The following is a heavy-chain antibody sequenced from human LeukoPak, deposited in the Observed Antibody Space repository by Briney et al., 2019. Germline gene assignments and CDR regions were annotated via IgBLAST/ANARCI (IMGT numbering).Heavy chain of an antibody. CDR2: ITDSGSST. CDR3: ARGTARYCSSGRCHPLDY. V-gene: IGHV3-23*01. Sequence: GGSLRLSCAASGFPFSNYAMSWVRQPPGKGLELVSVITDSGSSTYYPDSMKGRFTMSRDNSRNTLYLQMNSLRAEDTAVYHCARGTARYCSSGRCHPLDYWGQGILVTVSS. CDR1: GFPFSNYA. J-gene: IGHJ4*02. D-gene: IGHD2-15*01.